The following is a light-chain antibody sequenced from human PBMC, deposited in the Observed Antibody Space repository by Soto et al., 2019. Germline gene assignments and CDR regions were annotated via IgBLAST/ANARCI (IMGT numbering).Light chain of an antibody. CDR2: DAS. J-gene: IGKJ1*01. CDR1: QSVGGL. Sequence: DIVLTQSPGTLSLSPGERAILSCRASQSVGGLLAWYQHNPGQAPRLLIFDASYRAAGIPARFRGSGSGTDFTLTIDSLEPEDFAVYYCQQRTNWLWTFGPGTKVDIK. CDR3: QQRTNWLWT. V-gene: IGKV3-11*01.